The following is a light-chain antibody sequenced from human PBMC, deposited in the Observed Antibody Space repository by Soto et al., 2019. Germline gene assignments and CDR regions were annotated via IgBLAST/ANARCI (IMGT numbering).Light chain of an antibody. CDR3: SSYAGNNNFV. CDR2: GNS. Sequence: QSVLTQPPSVSGAPGQRVTISCTGSSSNIGAGYDVHWYQQLPGTAPKLLIYGNSNRPSGVPDRFSASKSGNTASLTVSGLQAEDEADYYCSSYAGNNNFVFGSGTKVTVL. CDR1: SSNIGAGYD. J-gene: IGLJ1*01. V-gene: IGLV1-40*01.